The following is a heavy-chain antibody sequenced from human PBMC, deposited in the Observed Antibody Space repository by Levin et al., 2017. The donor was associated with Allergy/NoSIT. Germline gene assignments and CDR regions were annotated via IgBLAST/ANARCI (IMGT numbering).Heavy chain of an antibody. CDR1: GGSISSSSYY. J-gene: IGHJ4*02. V-gene: IGHV4-39*01. CDR3: ARERGSGSNYFDY. Sequence: SQTLSLTCTVSGGSISSSSYYWGWIRQPPGKGLEWIGSIYYSGSTYYNPSLKSRVTISVDTSKNQFSLKLSSVTAADTAVYYCARERGSGSNYFDYWGQGTLVTVSS. CDR2: IYYSGST. D-gene: IGHD3-10*01.